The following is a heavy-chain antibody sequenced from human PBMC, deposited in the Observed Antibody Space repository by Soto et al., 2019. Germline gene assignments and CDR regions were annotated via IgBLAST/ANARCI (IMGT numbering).Heavy chain of an antibody. Sequence: XATLSLTCGVYGGSFSGYYWSWIRQPPGQGLEWIGEINHSGGTNYNPSLKSRVTISVDTSKNQFSLNLSSVTAADTAVYYCARGHYDLWSGYRPRGHFDYWGQGALVTVSS. J-gene: IGHJ4*02. CDR2: INHSGGT. D-gene: IGHD3-3*01. CDR3: ARGHYDLWSGYRPRGHFDY. CDR1: GGSFSGYY. V-gene: IGHV4-34*01.